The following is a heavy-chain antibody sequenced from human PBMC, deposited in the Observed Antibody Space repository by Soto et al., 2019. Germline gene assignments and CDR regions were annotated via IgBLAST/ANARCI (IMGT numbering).Heavy chain of an antibody. J-gene: IGHJ6*03. Sequence: GGSLRLSCAASGFTFSGSAMHWVRQASGKGLEWVGRIRSKANSYATAYAASVKGRFTISRDDSKNTAYLQMNSLKTEDTAVYYCTKNKAVFGVVNYYYYYMDVWGKGTTVTVSS. CDR3: TKNKAVFGVVNYYYYYMDV. D-gene: IGHD3-3*01. V-gene: IGHV3-73*01. CDR1: GFTFSGSA. CDR2: IRSKANSYAT.